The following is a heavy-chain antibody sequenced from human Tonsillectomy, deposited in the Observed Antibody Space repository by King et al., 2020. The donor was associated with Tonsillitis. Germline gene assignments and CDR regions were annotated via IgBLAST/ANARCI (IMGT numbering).Heavy chain of an antibody. Sequence: VQLVESGGGLVQPGGSLRLSCAASGFTFSSYAMSWVRQAPGKGLEWVSAISGSGGSTYYADSVKGRFTISRDNSKNTLYLQRNSRRAEDTAVYYWSKVVLYKIDSSNFDYWGQGTLVTVSS. V-gene: IGHV3-23*04. J-gene: IGHJ4*02. D-gene: IGHD3-16*01. CDR1: GFTFSSYA. CDR2: ISGSGGST. CDR3: SKVVLYKIDSSNFDY.